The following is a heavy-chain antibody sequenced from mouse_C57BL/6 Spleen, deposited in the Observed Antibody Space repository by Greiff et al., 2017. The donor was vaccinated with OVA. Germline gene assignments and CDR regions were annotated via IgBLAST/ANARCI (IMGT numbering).Heavy chain of an antibody. Sequence: DVKLQESGPGLVKPSQSLSLPCSVTGYSITSGYYWNWIRQFPGNKLEWMGYISYDGSNNYNPSLKTRISITRDTSKNQLYLKLNSVTTEDTATYYCARDGEDAYWGQGTLVTVSA. CDR2: ISYDGSN. V-gene: IGHV3-6*01. CDR1: GYSITSGYY. CDR3: ARDGEDAY. J-gene: IGHJ3*01.